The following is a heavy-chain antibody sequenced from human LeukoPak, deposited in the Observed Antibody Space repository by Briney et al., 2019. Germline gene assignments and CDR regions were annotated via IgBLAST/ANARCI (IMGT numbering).Heavy chain of an antibody. CDR2: ISYDGSNE. Sequence: GGSLRLSCAASGFTFSSYVMHWVRQAPAKGLEWVAIISYDGSNEYYADSVKGRFTISRDNSKNTLYLQMNSLRAADTAVYYCARGFYDYVWGSYRYRDSYYFDYWGQGTLVTVAS. J-gene: IGHJ4*02. D-gene: IGHD3-16*02. CDR1: GFTFSSYV. V-gene: IGHV3-30*04. CDR3: ARGFYDYVWGSYRYRDSYYFDY.